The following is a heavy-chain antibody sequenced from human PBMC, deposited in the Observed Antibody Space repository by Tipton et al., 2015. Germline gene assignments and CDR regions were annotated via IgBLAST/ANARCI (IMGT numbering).Heavy chain of an antibody. CDR2: ISYSGST. D-gene: IGHD4-23*01. V-gene: IGHV4-61*01. J-gene: IGHJ4*02. CDR3: ARARGRHGGLFDS. CDR1: GGSVGSYNYY. Sequence: TLSLTCTVSGGSVGSYNYYWGWIRQSPGKGLEWIGYISYSGSTNYNPSLKSRVTISVDTSKTQFSLKMSSVTASDTAVYYCARARGRHGGLFDSWGQGILVTVSS.